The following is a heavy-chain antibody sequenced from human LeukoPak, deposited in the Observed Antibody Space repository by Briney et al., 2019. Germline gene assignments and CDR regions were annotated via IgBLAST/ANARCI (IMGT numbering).Heavy chain of an antibody. V-gene: IGHV3-9*01. CDR2: ISWNSGSI. D-gene: IGHD2-2*01. Sequence: PGGSLRLSCAASGFTFDDYAMHWVRQAPGKGLEWVSGISWNSGSIGYVDSVKGRFTISRDNAKNSLYLQMNSLRAEDTAVYYCASSSSSGGGFDYWGQGTLVTVSS. CDR1: GFTFDDYA. J-gene: IGHJ4*02. CDR3: ASSSSSGGGFDY.